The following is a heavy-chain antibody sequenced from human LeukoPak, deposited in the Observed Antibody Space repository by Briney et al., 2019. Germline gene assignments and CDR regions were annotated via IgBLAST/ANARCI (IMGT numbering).Heavy chain of an antibody. V-gene: IGHV4-34*01. CDR1: GGSFSGYY. CDR2: INHSGST. J-gene: IGHJ6*03. CDR3: ARGRSYYGSSGYRYYYYYMDV. D-gene: IGHD3-22*01. Sequence: SETLSLTCAVYGGSFSGYYWSWIRQPPGKGLEWIGEINHSGSTNYNPSLKSRVTISVDTSKNQFSLKLSSVTAADTAVYYCARGRSYYGSSGYRYYYYYMDVWGKGTTVTVSS.